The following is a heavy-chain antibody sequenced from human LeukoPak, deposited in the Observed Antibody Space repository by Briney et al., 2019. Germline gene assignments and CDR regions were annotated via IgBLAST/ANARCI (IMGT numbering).Heavy chain of an antibody. V-gene: IGHV4-39*01. CDR2: IYYSGST. J-gene: IGHJ4*02. CDR3: ASEYSSSWYVAY. CDR1: GGSISSSSYY. D-gene: IGHD6-13*01. Sequence: KPSETLSLTCTVSGGSISSSSYYWGWIRQPPGKGLEWIGGIYYSGSTYYNPSLKSRVTISVDTSKNQFSLKLSSVTAADTAVYYCASEYSSSWYVAYWGQGTLVTVSS.